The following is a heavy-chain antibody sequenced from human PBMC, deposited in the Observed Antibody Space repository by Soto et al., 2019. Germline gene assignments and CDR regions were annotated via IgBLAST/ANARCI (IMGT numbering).Heavy chain of an antibody. J-gene: IGHJ5*02. CDR3: ASSPPMVRGVINWFDP. CDR1: YGSISSYY. Sequence: SETLSLTCTVSYGSISSYYWSWIRQPPGRGLEWIGYIYYSGSTNYNPSLKSRVTISVDTSKNQFSLKLSSVTAADTAVYYCASSPPMVRGVINWFDPWGQGTLVTVPS. CDR2: IYYSGST. D-gene: IGHD3-10*01. V-gene: IGHV4-59*08.